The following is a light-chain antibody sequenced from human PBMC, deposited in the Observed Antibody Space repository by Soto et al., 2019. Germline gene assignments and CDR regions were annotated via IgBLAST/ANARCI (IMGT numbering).Light chain of an antibody. CDR3: QAWDSSNAV. CDR1: KLGDKY. J-gene: IGLJ2*01. Sequence: SYELTQPPSVSVSPGQTASITCSGDKLGDKYACWYQQKAGQSPVLVIYEDSKRPSGIPERFSGSNSGNTATLTISGTQAMDEADYYCQAWDSSNAVFGGGIKVTVL. V-gene: IGLV3-1*01. CDR2: EDS.